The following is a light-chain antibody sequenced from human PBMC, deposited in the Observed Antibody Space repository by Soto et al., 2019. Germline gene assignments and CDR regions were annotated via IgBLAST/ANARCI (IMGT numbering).Light chain of an antibody. CDR3: QQLAAWLLIT. V-gene: IGKV3-11*01. CDR1: QSVSSF. Sequence: EVGWTQSTETLSLSPGERAILSCRASQSVSSFLAWFQQKPGQPPRLLIYNASNRTTGIPARFSGSGSGTDFTLTISSLEPEDFAVYYCQQLAAWLLITFAEGTRLEIK. J-gene: IGKJ5*01. CDR2: NAS.